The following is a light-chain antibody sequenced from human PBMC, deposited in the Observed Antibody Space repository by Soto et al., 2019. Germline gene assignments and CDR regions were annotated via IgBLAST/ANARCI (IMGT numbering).Light chain of an antibody. CDR2: GAS. CDR1: QSVTSN. V-gene: IGKV3-15*01. CDR3: KHYNSLPLT. J-gene: IGKJ4*02. Sequence: IVMTQSPATLSVSPGEGATLSCRARQSVTSNLAWYQQKPGQAPTLLIYGASTRATGVPARFSGSGSGTEVALTVSSRPSEDFGVYYCKHYNSLPLTFGGGAMVEFK.